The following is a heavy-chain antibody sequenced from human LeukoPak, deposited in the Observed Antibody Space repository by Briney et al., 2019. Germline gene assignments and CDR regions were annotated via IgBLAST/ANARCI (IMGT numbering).Heavy chain of an antibody. CDR1: GFTFSSYW. CDR2: IKQDGSEK. Sequence: PGGSLRLSCAASGFTFSSYWMSWVRQAPGKGLEWVANIKQDGSEKYYVDSVKGRFTISRDNAKNSLYLQMNSLRAEDTAVYYCASSQAYCSSTSCYSFHFDYWGQGTLVTVSS. V-gene: IGHV3-7*01. D-gene: IGHD2-2*01. CDR3: ASSQAYCSSTSCYSFHFDY. J-gene: IGHJ4*02.